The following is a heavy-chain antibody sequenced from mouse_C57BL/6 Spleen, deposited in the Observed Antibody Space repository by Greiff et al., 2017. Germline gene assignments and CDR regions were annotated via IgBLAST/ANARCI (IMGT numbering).Heavy chain of an antibody. CDR2: IYPGDGDT. V-gene: IGHV1-82*01. CDR3: ASKLTGAMDY. CDR1: GYAFSSSW. J-gene: IGHJ4*01. Sequence: QVQLQQSGPELVKPGASVKISCKASGYAFSSSWMNWVKQRPGKGLEWIGRIYPGDGDTNYNGKFKGKATLTADKSSSTAYMQLSSLTSEDSAVYFCASKLTGAMDYWGQGTSVTVSS.